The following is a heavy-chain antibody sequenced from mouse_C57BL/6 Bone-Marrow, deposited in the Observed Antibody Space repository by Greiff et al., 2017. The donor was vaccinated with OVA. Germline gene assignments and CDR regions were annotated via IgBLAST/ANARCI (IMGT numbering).Heavy chain of an antibody. V-gene: IGHV1-64*01. Sequence: VKLQQPGAELVKPGASVKLSCKASGYTFTSYWMHWVKQRPGQGLEWIGMIHPNSGSTNYNEKFKSKATLTVDKSSSTAYMQLSSLTSEDSAVYYCARYYGSSYVWMDYWGQGTSVTVSS. CDR3: ARYYGSSYVWMDY. CDR1: GYTFTSYW. D-gene: IGHD1-1*01. J-gene: IGHJ4*01. CDR2: IHPNSGST.